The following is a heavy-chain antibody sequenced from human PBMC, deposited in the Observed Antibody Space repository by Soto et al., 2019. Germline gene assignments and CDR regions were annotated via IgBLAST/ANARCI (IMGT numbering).Heavy chain of an antibody. CDR2: IYSHGAT. Sequence: PSETLSLTCTVSGGSISSYYWSWIRQPAGKGLEWIGRIYSHGATNYNPSLKSRVTVSLDTSNNQVSLKPASVTAADTAVYYCAREEDYYGSGSYYNKYNWFDPWGQGALVTVSS. D-gene: IGHD3-10*01. V-gene: IGHV4-4*07. CDR3: AREEDYYGSGSYYNKYNWFDP. J-gene: IGHJ5*02. CDR1: GGSISSYY.